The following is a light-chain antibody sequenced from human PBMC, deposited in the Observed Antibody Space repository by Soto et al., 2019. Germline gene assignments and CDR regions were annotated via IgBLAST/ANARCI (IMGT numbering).Light chain of an antibody. V-gene: IGKV4-1*01. J-gene: IGKJ4*01. CDR2: WAS. Sequence: DFVLTQSPDSLAVSLGERATINCRSSQTLLSSSDNQNYLAWSRQRPGQPPELLVYWASTRESGVPDRFSVSGSGTEFTLTISSLQAEDVAVYYCHQYFSTPLTFGGGTKLEIK. CDR1: QTLLSSSDNQNY. CDR3: HQYFSTPLT.